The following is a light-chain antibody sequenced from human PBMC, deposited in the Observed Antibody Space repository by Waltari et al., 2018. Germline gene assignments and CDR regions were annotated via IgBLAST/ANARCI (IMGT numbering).Light chain of an antibody. CDR1: SGNIGRNTY. CDR3: SSYTNDNKV. J-gene: IGLJ2*01. CDR2: DVT. V-gene: IGLV2-14*03. Sequence: QSALTQPASVSGSPGQSITISCTATSGNIGRNTYDSRYQQHPGKAPKLVIYDVTNRPSGVSNRFSGSKSGNTASLTISGLQTEDEADYYCSSYTNDNKVFGGGTKVTVL.